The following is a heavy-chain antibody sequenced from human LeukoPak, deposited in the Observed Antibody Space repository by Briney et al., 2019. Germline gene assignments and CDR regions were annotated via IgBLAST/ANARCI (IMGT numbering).Heavy chain of an antibody. CDR3: ARNYYDSTTTYHFDY. CDR1: GYTFTSYY. CDR2: INPSGGST. J-gene: IGHJ4*02. Sequence: ASVKVSCKASGYTFTSYYMHWLRQAPGQGLEWMGIINPSGGSTSYAQKFQGRVTMTRDTSTSTVYMELSSLRSEDTAVYYCARNYYDSTTTYHFDYWGQGTLVTVSS. D-gene: IGHD3-22*01. V-gene: IGHV1-46*01.